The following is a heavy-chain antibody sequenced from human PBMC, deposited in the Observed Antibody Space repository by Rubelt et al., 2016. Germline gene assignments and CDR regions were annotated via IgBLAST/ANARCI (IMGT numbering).Heavy chain of an antibody. D-gene: IGHD6-25*01. CDR1: GGSISSSTYY. Sequence: QVQLQESGPGLVKPSGTLSLTCAVSGGSISSSTYYWGWIRQPPGKGLEWIGSIYYGGATYYNPSLKSRVTISVDTSKNQFSLKLNSVTAADTAMYYCAAAFDYWGQGTLVTVSS. CDR3: AAAFDY. CDR2: IYYGGAT. J-gene: IGHJ4*02. V-gene: IGHV4-39*07.